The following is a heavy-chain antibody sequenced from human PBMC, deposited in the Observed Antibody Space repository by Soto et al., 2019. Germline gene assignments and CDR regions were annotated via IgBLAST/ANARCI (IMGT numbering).Heavy chain of an antibody. CDR1: GYTFSDYY. CDR3: AKEPATAKPEGVDF. D-gene: IGHD1-1*01. Sequence: ASVKVSCKASGYTFSDYYIHWVRQAPGQGLEWMGWINPNSGGTKYAPKFQGVVTMTRDTSITTAYMELGRLRSGDTAVYYCAKEPATAKPEGVDFWGQGTLVTVSS. CDR2: INPNSGGT. J-gene: IGHJ4*02. V-gene: IGHV1-2*02.